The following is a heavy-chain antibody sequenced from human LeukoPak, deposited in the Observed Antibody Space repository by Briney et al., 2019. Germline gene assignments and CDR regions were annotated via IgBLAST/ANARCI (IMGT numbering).Heavy chain of an antibody. V-gene: IGHV4-59*07. J-gene: IGHJ3*01. D-gene: IGHD1-26*01. CDR2: SYSGGNA. Sequence: SDTLSLTCTVSGASTSAYYWSWIRQPPGKGLEWIGYSYSGGNANDNPSLKSRVTISIDTSENQFSLRLTSVTAADTAIYFCAHSKRGGGYYINAFAVWGQGALVTISS. CDR3: AHSKRGGGYYINAFAV. CDR1: GASTSAYY.